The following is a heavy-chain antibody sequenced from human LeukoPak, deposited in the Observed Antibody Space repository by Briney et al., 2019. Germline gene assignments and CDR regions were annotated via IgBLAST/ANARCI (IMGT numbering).Heavy chain of an antibody. J-gene: IGHJ4*02. CDR3: ARSVRGNLDY. V-gene: IGHV1-18*01. CDR2: ISAYNGNT. D-gene: IGHD3-22*01. CDR1: GYTFTSYG. Sequence: SSVKVSCKASGYTFTSYGISWVRQPPGQGLEWMGWISAYNGNTNYAQKLQGRVTMTTDTSTSTAYMELRSLSSDDTAVYYCARSVRGNLDYWGQGTLVTVSS.